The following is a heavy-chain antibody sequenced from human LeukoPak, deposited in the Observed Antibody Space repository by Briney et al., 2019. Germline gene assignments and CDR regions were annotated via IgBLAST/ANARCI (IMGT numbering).Heavy chain of an antibody. J-gene: IGHJ6*02. CDR1: GFTFSSYV. Sequence: GRSLRLSCAASGFTFSSYVMHWVRQAPGKGLEWVAVISYDGSNKYYADSVKGRFTISRDNSKNTLYLQMNSLRAEDTAVYYCAKDLSGSSWYYYGMDVWGQGTTVTVSS. D-gene: IGHD6-13*01. V-gene: IGHV3-30*18. CDR2: ISYDGSNK. CDR3: AKDLSGSSWYYYGMDV.